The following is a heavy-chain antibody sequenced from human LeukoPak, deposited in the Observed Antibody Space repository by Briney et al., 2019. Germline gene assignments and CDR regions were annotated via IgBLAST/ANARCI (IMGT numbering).Heavy chain of an antibody. D-gene: IGHD3-16*01. J-gene: IGHJ3*02. CDR3: ARTSGELNGAFDI. Sequence: SVKVSCKASGGTFSSYAISWVRQAPGQGLEWMGGIIPIFGTANYAQKFQGRVTITTDESMSTAYMELSSLRSEDTAAYYCARTSGELNGAFDIWGQGTMVTVSS. V-gene: IGHV1-69*05. CDR2: IIPIFGTA. CDR1: GGTFSSYA.